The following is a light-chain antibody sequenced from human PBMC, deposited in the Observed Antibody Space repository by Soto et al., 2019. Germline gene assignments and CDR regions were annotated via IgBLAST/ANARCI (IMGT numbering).Light chain of an antibody. J-gene: IGLJ2*01. V-gene: IGLV1-40*01. CDR3: QSYDNNLVV. CDR1: SSNIGAGYD. Sequence: QYLLTQPPSVSGAPGQRVTISCTGSSSNIGAGYDVHWYRQLPGTAPTVLIYGNINRPSGVPDRFSASKSGTSASLAITGLQAEDEADYYCQSYDNNLVVFGGGTKLTVL. CDR2: GNI.